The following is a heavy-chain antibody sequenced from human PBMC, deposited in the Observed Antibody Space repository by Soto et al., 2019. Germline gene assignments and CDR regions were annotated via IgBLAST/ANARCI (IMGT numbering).Heavy chain of an antibody. V-gene: IGHV3-64D*06. J-gene: IGHJ6*04. CDR3: VRTRIAVRGLMGYYYGTEA. CDR2: VSTYGGSA. D-gene: IGHD3-10*01. Sequence: WGSLRLSCSASGFTFSTYAMHWVRQDPGNGLEYLSAVSTYGGSAYYIDSVNGRFTISRDNSKNTLYLQMTSLRTEDSAVYFCVRTRIAVRGLMGYYYGTEAWGNGNTVSVSS. CDR1: GFTFSTYA.